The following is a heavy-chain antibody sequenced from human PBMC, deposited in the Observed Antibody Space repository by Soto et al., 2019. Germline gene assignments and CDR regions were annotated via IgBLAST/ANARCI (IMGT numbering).Heavy chain of an antibody. Sequence: SVKFSCKASRGTFSSYAISWVRQAPGQGLEWMGGIIPIFGTANYAQKFQGRVAITADESTSTAYMELSSLRSEDTAVYYCASVDSGSYYYYGMDVWGQGTTVTVSS. CDR3: ASVDSGSYYYYGMDV. CDR1: RGTFSSYA. V-gene: IGHV1-69*13. J-gene: IGHJ6*02. D-gene: IGHD1-26*01. CDR2: IIPIFGTA.